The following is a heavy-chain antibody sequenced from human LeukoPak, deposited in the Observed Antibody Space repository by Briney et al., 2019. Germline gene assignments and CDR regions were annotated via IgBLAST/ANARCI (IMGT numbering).Heavy chain of an antibody. CDR3: SRSLDS. V-gene: IGHV3-7*05. CDR1: GFTFSNYA. Sequence: GGSLRLSCAASGFTFSNYAMRWVRQAPGKGLEWVANIKQDGSEKYYVDSVKGRFTISRDNAKNSLYLQMNSLRAEDTAVYHCSRSLDSWGQGTLVTVSP. J-gene: IGHJ4*02. CDR2: IKQDGSEK.